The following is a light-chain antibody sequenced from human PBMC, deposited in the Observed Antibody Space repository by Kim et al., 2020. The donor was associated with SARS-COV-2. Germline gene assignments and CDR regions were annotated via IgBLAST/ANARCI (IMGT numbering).Light chain of an antibody. V-gene: IGKV1-27*01. CDR2: AAS. CDR1: QGISSC. Sequence: SAAVGDRATITGRASQGISSCLAWYQQKPGKVPQLLIYAASALQSGVPSRFSGSGSGTHFTLTISSLQPEDVATYYCQKYGSDPYSLGQGQKLEI. CDR3: QKYGSDPYS. J-gene: IGKJ2*01.